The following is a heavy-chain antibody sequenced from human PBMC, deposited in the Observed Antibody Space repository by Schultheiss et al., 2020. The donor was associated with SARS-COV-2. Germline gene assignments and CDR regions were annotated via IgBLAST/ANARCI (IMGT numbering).Heavy chain of an antibody. CDR2: ISHDGSNK. CDR1: GFTFSYFA. D-gene: IGHD2-15*01. Sequence: GESLKISCAASGFTFSYFAIHWVRLAPGKGPEWVAAISHDGSNKYFADSVKGRFTISRDNAKNTLYVQMNSLRAEDTAVYYCVRDWVYCGGGSCHSLGQMDVWGKGTTVTVSS. J-gene: IGHJ6*04. V-gene: IGHV3-30*07. CDR3: VRDWVYCGGGSCHSLGQMDV.